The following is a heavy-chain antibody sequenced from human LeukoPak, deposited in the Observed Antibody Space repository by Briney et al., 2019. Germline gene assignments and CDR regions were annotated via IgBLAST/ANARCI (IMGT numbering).Heavy chain of an antibody. CDR3: AREYGYSSSWYFPLDY. J-gene: IGHJ4*02. D-gene: IGHD6-13*01. V-gene: IGHV3-11*01. CDR2: ISSSGSTI. CDR1: GFTFSDYY. Sequence: GGSLRLSCAASGFTFSDYYMSWIRQAPGKGLEWVSYISSSGSTIYYADSVKGRFTISRDNAKNSRYLQMNSLRAEDTAVYYCAREYGYSSSWYFPLDYWGQGTLVTVS.